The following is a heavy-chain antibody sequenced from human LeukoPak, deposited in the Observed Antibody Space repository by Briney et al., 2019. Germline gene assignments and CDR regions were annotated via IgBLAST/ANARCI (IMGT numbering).Heavy chain of an antibody. Sequence: GGSLRLSCAASGFTFSSYAMHWVRQAPGKGLEWVAVISYDGSNKYYADFVKGRFTISRDNSKNTLYLQMNSLRGEDTAVYYCARSPVPTRIYYFDYWGQGTLVTVSS. J-gene: IGHJ4*02. CDR1: GFTFSSYA. CDR3: ARSPVPTRIYYFDY. V-gene: IGHV3-30*04. CDR2: ISYDGSNK. D-gene: IGHD2-2*01.